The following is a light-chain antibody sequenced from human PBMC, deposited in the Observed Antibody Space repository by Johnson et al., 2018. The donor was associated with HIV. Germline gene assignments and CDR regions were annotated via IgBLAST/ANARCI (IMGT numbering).Light chain of an antibody. V-gene: IGLV1-51*02. J-gene: IGLJ1*01. CDR3: GTWDSILNASYV. Sequence: QSVLTQPPSVSAAPGQKVTISCSGSSSNIGNNYVSWYQQLPGTAPKLLIYENHKRPSGIPDRFSGSKSGTSATLGITGLQTGDGADYYCGTWDSILNASYVFGTGTKVTVL. CDR1: SSNIGNNY. CDR2: ENH.